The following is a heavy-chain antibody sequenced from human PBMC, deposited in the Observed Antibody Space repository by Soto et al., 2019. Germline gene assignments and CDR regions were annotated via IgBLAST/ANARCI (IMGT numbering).Heavy chain of an antibody. CDR1: GGSISSYY. J-gene: IGHJ4*02. CDR3: ARDLAAGNCDY. CDR2: IYYSGST. V-gene: IGHV4-59*01. Sequence: SETLSLTCTVSGGSISSYYWSWIRQPPGKGLEWIGYIYYSGSTNYNPSLKSRVTISVDTSKNQFSLKLSSVTAADTAVYYCARDLAAGNCDYWGQGTLVTVSS. D-gene: IGHD6-13*01.